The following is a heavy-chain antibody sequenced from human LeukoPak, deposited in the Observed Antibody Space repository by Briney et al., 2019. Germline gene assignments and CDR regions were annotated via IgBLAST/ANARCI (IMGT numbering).Heavy chain of an antibody. D-gene: IGHD3-10*01. V-gene: IGHV1-8*01. CDR3: AMRNGSGSLYFDY. CDR2: MNPNSGNT. J-gene: IGHJ4*02. Sequence: GASVKVSCKASGYTFTSYDINWVRQATGQGXXWMGWMNPNSGNTGYVQKFQGRVTMTRNTSITTAYMELSSLRSEDTAVYYCAMRNGSGSLYFDYWGQGTLVTVSS. CDR1: GYTFTSYD.